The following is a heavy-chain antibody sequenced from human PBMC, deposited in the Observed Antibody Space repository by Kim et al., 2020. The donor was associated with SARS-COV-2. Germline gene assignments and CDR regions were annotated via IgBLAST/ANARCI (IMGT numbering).Heavy chain of an antibody. J-gene: IGHJ6*02. CDR2: ISSSSYR. CDR1: GFTFSDYY. Sequence: GGSLRLSCAASGFTFSDYYMSWIRQAPGKGLEWVSYISSSSYRNYADSVKGRFTISRDNAKNSLYLQMNSLRAEDTAVYYCARVKCSSTSCGYDYYYYYGMDVWGQGTTVTVSS. D-gene: IGHD2-2*01. V-gene: IGHV3-11*05. CDR3: ARVKCSSTSCGYDYYYYYGMDV.